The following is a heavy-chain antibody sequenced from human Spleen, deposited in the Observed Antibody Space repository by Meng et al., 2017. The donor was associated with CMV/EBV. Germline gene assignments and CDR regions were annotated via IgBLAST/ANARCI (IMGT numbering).Heavy chain of an antibody. V-gene: IGHV3-13*01. CDR3: ARDGAPSGSSSSSRGMDV. CDR1: GFTFRSYD. J-gene: IGHJ6*02. Sequence: GESLKISCAASGFTFRSYDMHWVRQGTGKGLEWVSAIGTAGDTYYSGSVKGRFTISRENAKNSLYLQMNSLRAGDTAVYYCARDGAPSGSSSSSRGMDVWGQGTTVTVSS. D-gene: IGHD1-26*01. CDR2: IGTAGDT.